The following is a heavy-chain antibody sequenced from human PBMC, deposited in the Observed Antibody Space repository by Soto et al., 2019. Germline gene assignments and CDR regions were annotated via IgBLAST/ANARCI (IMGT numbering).Heavy chain of an antibody. V-gene: IGHV4-31*03. J-gene: IGHJ4*02. CDR3: AGGYRQSGYSRGWVFDY. CDR2: IFYSGST. D-gene: IGHD6-19*01. CDR1: GGSINSGGYY. Sequence: QVQLQESGPGLVKPSQTLSLICTVSGGSINSGGYYWNWIRQHPGKGLEWIGYIFYSGSTYYNPSLGSGVTISADTSENHFSRNLGSVTAADAAVYFCAGGYRQSGYSRGWVFDYWGRGTLVNVSS.